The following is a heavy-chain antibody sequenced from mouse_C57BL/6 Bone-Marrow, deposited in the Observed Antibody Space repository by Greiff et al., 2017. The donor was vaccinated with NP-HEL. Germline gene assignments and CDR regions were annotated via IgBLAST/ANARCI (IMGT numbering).Heavy chain of an antibody. D-gene: IGHD1-1*01. Sequence: QVQLQQPGAELVMPGASVKLSCKASGYTFTSYWMHWVKQRPGQGLEWIGEIDPSDSYTNYNQKFKGKSTLTVDKSSSTAYMQLSSLTSEDSAVYYCARSDTTPVAGVFDYWGQGTTLTVAS. CDR2: IDPSDSYT. CDR1: GYTFTSYW. CDR3: ARSDTTPVAGVFDY. J-gene: IGHJ2*01. V-gene: IGHV1-69*01.